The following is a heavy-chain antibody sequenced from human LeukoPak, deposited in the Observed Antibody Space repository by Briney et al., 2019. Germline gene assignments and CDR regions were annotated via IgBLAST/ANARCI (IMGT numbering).Heavy chain of an antibody. CDR3: AREISNYYGSGTDY. CDR2: ISSGSSAI. CDR1: GFTFTTYS. V-gene: IGHV3-21*04. Sequence: GGSLRLSCEASGFTFTTYSMTWVRQAPGKGLEWVSIISSGSSAIFSADALKGRFTISRDDAKNLLYLDMNSLRAEDTALYYCAREISNYYGSGTDYWGQGTLVTVSS. D-gene: IGHD3-10*01. J-gene: IGHJ4*02.